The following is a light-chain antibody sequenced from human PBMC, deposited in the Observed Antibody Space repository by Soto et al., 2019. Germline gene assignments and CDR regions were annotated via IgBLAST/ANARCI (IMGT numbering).Light chain of an antibody. CDR3: LQHNRYPRT. J-gene: IGKJ1*01. CDR2: GAS. CDR1: QDIHTW. Sequence: DMQMTQSPSSVSASLGDRVTITCRASQDIHTWLAWYQQKPGQAPKLLIYGASHLQSGVPSRFSGSGSGTDFTLTISSLQPEDFATYYCLQHNRYPRTFGQGTKVDIK. V-gene: IGKV1-12*01.